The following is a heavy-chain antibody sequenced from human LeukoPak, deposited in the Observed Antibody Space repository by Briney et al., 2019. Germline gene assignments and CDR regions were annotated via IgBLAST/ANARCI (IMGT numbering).Heavy chain of an antibody. CDR3: AREGGGYGGNAGYYFDY. J-gene: IGHJ4*02. CDR2: ISYDGSNK. Sequence: GGSLRLSCAASGFTLSSYAMHWVRQAPGKGLEWVAVISYDGSNKYYADSVKGRFTISRDNSKNTLYLQMNSLRAEDTAVYYCAREGGGYGGNAGYYFDYWGQGTLVTVSS. D-gene: IGHD4-23*01. CDR1: GFTLSSYA. V-gene: IGHV3-30-3*01.